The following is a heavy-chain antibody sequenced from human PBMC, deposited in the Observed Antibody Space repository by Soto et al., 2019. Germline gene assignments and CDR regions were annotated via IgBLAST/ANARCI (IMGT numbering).Heavy chain of an antibody. D-gene: IGHD6-13*01. Sequence: EVQLVQSGAEVREPGESLKISCKASGYSFTSYGIGWVRQMPGKGLECMGIIYPGDSDTRYSPSFQGQVTISADKSISTAYLQWSSLKASDSAMYYCARRDSSSWFTWGQGTLVTVSS. V-gene: IGHV5-51*01. CDR3: ARRDSSSWFT. CDR2: IYPGDSDT. CDR1: GYSFTSYG. J-gene: IGHJ4*02.